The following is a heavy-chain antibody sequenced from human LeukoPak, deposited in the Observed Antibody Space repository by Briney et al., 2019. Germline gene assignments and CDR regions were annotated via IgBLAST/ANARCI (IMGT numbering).Heavy chain of an antibody. CDR2: ISSSSSTI. J-gene: IGHJ4*02. D-gene: IGHD1-26*01. V-gene: IGHV3-48*01. Sequence: GGSLRLSCAASGLTFSSYSMNWVRQAPGKGLEWVSYISSSSSTIYYADSVKGRFTISRDNAKNSLYLQMNSLRAEDTAVYYCARVFSWELEGDYFDYWGQGTLVTVSS. CDR1: GLTFSSYS. CDR3: ARVFSWELEGDYFDY.